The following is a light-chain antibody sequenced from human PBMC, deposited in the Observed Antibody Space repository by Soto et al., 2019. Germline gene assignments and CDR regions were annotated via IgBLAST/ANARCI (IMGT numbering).Light chain of an antibody. V-gene: IGKV1-5*03. CDR3: QQYSDYSRT. CDR2: KAS. CDR1: QVITTW. J-gene: IGKJ1*01. Sequence: DIQMTQSPSTLSASVGDRVTITCRASQVITTWLAWYQQKPGKAPKLLIYKASSLQSGVPSRFSGSGSGTEFTLTISSLQPDDFATYFCQQYSDYSRTFGQGTKVDIK.